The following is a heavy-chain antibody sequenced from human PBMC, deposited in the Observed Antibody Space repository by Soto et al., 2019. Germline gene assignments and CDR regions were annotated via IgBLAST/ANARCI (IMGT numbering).Heavy chain of an antibody. CDR2: IYYSGST. J-gene: IGHJ6*01. CDR3: ASQDYYYGMDV. CDR1: GGSISSSSYY. V-gene: IGHV4-39*01. Sequence: SETLSLTCTVSGGSISSSSYYWGWIRQPPGKGLEWIGSIYYSGSTYYNPSLKSRVTISVDTSKNQFSLKLSSVTAADTAVYYCASQDYYYGMDVWGQGTTVTVSS.